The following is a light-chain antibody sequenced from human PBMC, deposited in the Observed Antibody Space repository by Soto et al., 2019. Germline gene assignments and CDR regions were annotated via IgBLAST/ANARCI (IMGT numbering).Light chain of an antibody. CDR2: DVS. V-gene: IGLV2-14*01. Sequence: QSALTQPASVSGXXXXSIXXXCTGTSSDVGGYNYVSWYQQHPGKAPKLMIYDVSNRPSGVSNRFSGSKSGNTASLTISGLQAEDEADYYCSSYTSSSYVVFGGGTKLTVL. CDR1: SSDVGGYNY. J-gene: IGLJ2*01. CDR3: SSYTSSSYVV.